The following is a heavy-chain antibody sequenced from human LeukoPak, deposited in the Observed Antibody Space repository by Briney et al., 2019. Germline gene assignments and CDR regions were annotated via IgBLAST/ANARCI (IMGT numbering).Heavy chain of an antibody. D-gene: IGHD5-24*01. CDR2: INHSGST. Sequence: PSETLSLTCAVYGGSFSGYYWSWIRQPPGKGLEWIGEINHSGSTNYNPSLKSRVTISVDTSKNQFSLKLSSVTAADTAVYYCARSPGYGYNIKRLDYWGQGTLVTVSS. CDR1: GGSFSGYY. CDR3: ARSPGYGYNIKRLDY. V-gene: IGHV4-34*01. J-gene: IGHJ4*02.